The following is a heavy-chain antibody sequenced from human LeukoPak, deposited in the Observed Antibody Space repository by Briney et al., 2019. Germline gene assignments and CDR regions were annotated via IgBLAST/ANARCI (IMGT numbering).Heavy chain of an antibody. CDR3: ARQIPAVYYFDY. J-gene: IGHJ4*02. D-gene: IGHD2-15*01. CDR1: GGSISSGGYY. Sequence: SQTLSLTCTVSGGSISSGGYYWSWIRQHPGKGLEWIGYIYSGSTNYNPSLKSRVTISVDTSKNQFSLKLSSVTAADTAVYHCARQIPAVYYFDYWGQGTLVTVSS. CDR2: IYSGST. V-gene: IGHV4-31*03.